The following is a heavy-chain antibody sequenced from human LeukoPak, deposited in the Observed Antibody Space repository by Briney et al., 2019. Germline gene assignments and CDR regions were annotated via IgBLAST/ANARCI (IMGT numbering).Heavy chain of an antibody. CDR2: VSSTGSGT. J-gene: IGHJ5*02. CDR1: GFTFSTYG. V-gene: IGHV3-23*01. Sequence: GGSLRLSCVASGFTFSTYGMSWVRQAPGKGLEWVAAVSSTGSGTYYPDSLKGRFIISRDNSQNTVFLQMNSLRPEDTAFYFCAKDGPLLWYGPTDAWGQGILVTVSS. CDR3: AKDGPLLWYGPTDA. D-gene: IGHD3-10*01.